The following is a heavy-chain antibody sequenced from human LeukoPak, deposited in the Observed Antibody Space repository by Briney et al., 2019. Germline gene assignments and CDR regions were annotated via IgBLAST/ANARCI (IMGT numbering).Heavy chain of an antibody. CDR1: GGSISSYY. CDR3: ARDLTYYDFWSGSGMDV. J-gene: IGHJ6*04. CDR2: IYTSGKT. D-gene: IGHD3-3*01. Sequence: SETLSLTCTVSGGSISSYYWNWIRQPAGKGLEWIGRIYTSGKTDHNPSLKSRVTMSVDTSKNQFSLKLSSVTAADTAVYYCARDLTYYDFWSGSGMDVWGKGTTVTVSS. V-gene: IGHV4-4*07.